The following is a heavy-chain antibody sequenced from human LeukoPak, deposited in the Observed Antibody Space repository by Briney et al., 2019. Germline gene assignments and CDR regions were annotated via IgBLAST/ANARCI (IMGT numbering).Heavy chain of an antibody. J-gene: IGHJ4*02. CDR1: GYTFTSYG. D-gene: IGHD3-22*01. CDR3: ARDRYGYDSRGYYNFDY. Sequence: ASVKVSCKASGYTFTSYGISWVRQAPGQGLEWMGWISAYDGNTNYAQKLQGRVTMTTDTSTSTAYMELRSLRSDDTAVHYCARDRYGYDSRGYYNFDYWGQGTLVTVSS. V-gene: IGHV1-18*01. CDR2: ISAYDGNT.